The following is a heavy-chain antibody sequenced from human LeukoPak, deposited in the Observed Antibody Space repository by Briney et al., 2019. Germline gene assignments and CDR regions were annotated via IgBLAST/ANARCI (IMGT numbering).Heavy chain of an antibody. D-gene: IGHD4/OR15-4a*01. V-gene: IGHV4-34*01. CDR3: ARDPEGAYFEY. CDR2: INHSGST. J-gene: IGHJ4*02. CDR1: GGSFSGYY. Sequence: SETLSLTGAVYGGSFSGYYWSWIRQPPGKGLEWIGEINHSGSTNYNPSLKSRVTISVDTSKNQFSLKLSSVTAADTAVYYCARDPEGAYFEYWGQGTLVTVSS.